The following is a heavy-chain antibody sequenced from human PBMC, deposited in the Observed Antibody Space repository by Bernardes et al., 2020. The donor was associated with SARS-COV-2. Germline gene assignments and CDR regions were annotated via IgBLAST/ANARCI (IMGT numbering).Heavy chain of an antibody. V-gene: IGHV3-21*01. D-gene: IGHD3-3*01. Sequence: GGSLRLSCAASGFTFSSYPMNWVRQAPGKGLEWVASISKTSSDRYYAESLKGRFTISRDNAKNSLSLQMTSLRVEDTAVYYCARDKGEYDFWSGYDAFDVWGQGTMVTVSS. CDR3: ARDKGEYDFWSGYDAFDV. J-gene: IGHJ3*01. CDR2: ISKTSSDR. CDR1: GFTFSSYP.